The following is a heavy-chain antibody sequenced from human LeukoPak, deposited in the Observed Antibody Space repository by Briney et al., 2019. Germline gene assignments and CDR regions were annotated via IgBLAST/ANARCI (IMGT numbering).Heavy chain of an antibody. J-gene: IGHJ4*02. CDR2: IYYSGST. CDR3: ARTISGSYYFFDY. D-gene: IGHD1-26*01. CDR1: GGSISGSSYY. V-gene: IGHV4-39*07. Sequence: SETLSLTCTVSGGSISGSSYYWGWIRQPPGKGLEWIGSIYYSGSTYYNPSLKSRVTISVDTSKNQFSLKLSSVTAADTAVYYCARTISGSYYFFDYWGQGTLVTVSS.